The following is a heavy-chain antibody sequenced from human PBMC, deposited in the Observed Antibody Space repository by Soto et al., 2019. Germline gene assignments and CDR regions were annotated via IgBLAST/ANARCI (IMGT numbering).Heavy chain of an antibody. Sequence: SVKVSCKASGGTFSSYAISWVRQAPGQGLEWMGGIIPIFGTANYAQKFQGRVTITADESTSTAYMELSSLRSEDTAVYYCAREKGDGYNFWSDAFDIWGQGTMVTVSS. D-gene: IGHD3-3*01. CDR3: AREKGDGYNFWSDAFDI. V-gene: IGHV1-69*13. J-gene: IGHJ3*02. CDR1: GGTFSSYA. CDR2: IIPIFGTA.